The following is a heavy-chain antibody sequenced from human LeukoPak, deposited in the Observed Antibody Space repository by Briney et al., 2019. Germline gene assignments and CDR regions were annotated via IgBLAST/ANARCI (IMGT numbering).Heavy chain of an antibody. J-gene: IGHJ5*02. Sequence: SQTLSLTCTVSGGSISSGDYYWSWIRQPPGKGLEWIGYIYYSGSTYYNPSLKSRVTISVDTSKNQFSLKLSSVTAADTAVYYCAGGANFDWLAWFDPRGQGTLVTVSS. CDR3: AGGANFDWLAWFDP. CDR2: IYYSGST. V-gene: IGHV4-30-4*01. CDR1: GGSISSGDYY. D-gene: IGHD3-9*01.